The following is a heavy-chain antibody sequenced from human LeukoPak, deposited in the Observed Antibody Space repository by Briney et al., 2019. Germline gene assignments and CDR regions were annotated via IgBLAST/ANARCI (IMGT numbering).Heavy chain of an antibody. CDR3: AKPGFSDYVWGSYRLYYFDY. CDR2: ISGSGGST. J-gene: IGHJ4*02. CDR1: GFTFSSYA. D-gene: IGHD3-16*02. Sequence: GGSLRLACAASGFTFSSYAMSWVRQAPGKGLEWVSAISGSGGSTYYADSVKGRFIISRDNSKNTLYLQMNSLRAEDTAVYYCAKPGFSDYVWGSYRLYYFDYWGQGTLVTVSS. V-gene: IGHV3-23*01.